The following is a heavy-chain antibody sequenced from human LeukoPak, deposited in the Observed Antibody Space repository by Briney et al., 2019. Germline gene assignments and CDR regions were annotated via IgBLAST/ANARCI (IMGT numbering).Heavy chain of an antibody. D-gene: IGHD2-2*01. Sequence: GGSLRLSCTASGFTFGDYAMSWFRQAPGKGLEWVGFIRSKAYGGTTEYAASVKGRFTISRDDSKSIAYLQMNSPKTEDTAVYYCTLNLYCSSTSCYAFDIWGQGTMVTVSS. CDR1: GFTFGDYA. CDR2: IRSKAYGGTT. CDR3: TLNLYCSSTSCYAFDI. J-gene: IGHJ3*02. V-gene: IGHV3-49*03.